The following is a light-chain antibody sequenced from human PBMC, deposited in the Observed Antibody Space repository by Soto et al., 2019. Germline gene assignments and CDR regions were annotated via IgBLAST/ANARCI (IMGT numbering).Light chain of an antibody. V-gene: IGKV3-15*01. Sequence: EIVMTQSPAALSVSPGERATLSCRASQSVSSNLAWYQQKPGQAPRLLIYGASTRATGIPARFSGSVSGTEFTLTISSLQSENFGVYYCQQYNKWPPRTFGQGT. CDR1: QSVSSN. CDR3: QQYNKWPPRT. J-gene: IGKJ1*01. CDR2: GAS.